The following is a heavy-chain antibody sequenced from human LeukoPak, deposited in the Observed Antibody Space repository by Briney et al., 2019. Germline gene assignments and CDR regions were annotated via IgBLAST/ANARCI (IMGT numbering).Heavy chain of an antibody. D-gene: IGHD3-16*02. CDR1: GFTVSSNY. Sequence: GGSLRLSCAASGFTVSSNYMSWVRQAPGKGLEWVSVIYSGGSTYYADSVKGRFTISRDNSKNTLYLQMNSLRAEDTAVYYCTTDVYDYVWGSYRPFDYWGQGTLVTVSS. J-gene: IGHJ4*02. V-gene: IGHV3-66*01. CDR2: IYSGGST. CDR3: TTDVYDYVWGSYRPFDY.